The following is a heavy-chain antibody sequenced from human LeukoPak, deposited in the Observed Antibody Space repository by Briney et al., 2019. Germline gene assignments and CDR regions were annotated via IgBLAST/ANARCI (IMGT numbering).Heavy chain of an antibody. Sequence: GASVKVSCKASGYTFTSYDINWVRQATGQGLEWMGWMNPNSGNTGYAQKFQGRVTMTRNTSISTAYMELSSLRSEDTAVYYCARGSYSSSWQYYYYYYGMDVWGQGTTVTVSS. J-gene: IGHJ6*02. CDR3: ARGSYSSSWQYYYYYYGMDV. D-gene: IGHD6-13*01. CDR2: MNPNSGNT. V-gene: IGHV1-8*01. CDR1: GYTFTSYD.